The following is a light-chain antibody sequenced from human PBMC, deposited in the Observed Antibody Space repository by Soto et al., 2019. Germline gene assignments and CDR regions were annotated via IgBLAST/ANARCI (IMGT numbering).Light chain of an antibody. J-gene: IGKJ4*01. Sequence: EVVLTQSPATLSLSPGERATLSCRASQSFSNYLSYLAWYQQKPGQAPRLLIYDASNRATGIPARFSGSGSGTDFTLTISSLEPEDFAVYYCQLRSNWPPDFGGGTKVDIK. CDR1: QSFSNYLSY. V-gene: IGKV3-11*01. CDR3: QLRSNWPPD. CDR2: DAS.